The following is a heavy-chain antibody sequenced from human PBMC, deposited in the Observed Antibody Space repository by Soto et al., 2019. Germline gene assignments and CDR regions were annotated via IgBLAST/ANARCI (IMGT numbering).Heavy chain of an antibody. CDR1: GYTFTNFD. Sequence: ASVKVSCKASGYTFTNFDINWVRQATGQGLEWMGWVNANAGNTGYAQKFQGRVTMTRDTSISTAYMELSSLTSEDTAVYYCARDSGYGSGNSVNHYLDYWGHGTLVTVSS. V-gene: IGHV1-8*01. CDR2: VNANAGNT. CDR3: ARDSGYGSGNSVNHYLDY. D-gene: IGHD3-10*01. J-gene: IGHJ4*01.